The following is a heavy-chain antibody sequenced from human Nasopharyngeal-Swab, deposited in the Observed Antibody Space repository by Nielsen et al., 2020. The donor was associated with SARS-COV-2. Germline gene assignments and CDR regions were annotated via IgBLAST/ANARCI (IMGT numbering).Heavy chain of an antibody. CDR2: IKQDGSEK. Sequence: GGSLRLPCAASGFTFSSYWMSWVRQAPGKGLEWVANIKQDGSEKYYVDSVKGRFTISRDNAKNSLYLQMNSLRAEDTAVYYCARSAARSWFDPWGQGTLVTVSS. CDR3: ARSAARSWFDP. CDR1: GFTFSSYW. J-gene: IGHJ5*02. V-gene: IGHV3-7*01. D-gene: IGHD6-6*01.